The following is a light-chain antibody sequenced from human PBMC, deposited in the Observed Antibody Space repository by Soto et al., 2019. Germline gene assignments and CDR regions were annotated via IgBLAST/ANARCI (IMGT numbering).Light chain of an antibody. CDR2: GAS. CDR1: QSVSSN. V-gene: IGKV3-15*01. CDR3: HQYDNWPPWT. Sequence: EIVMTQSPATLSVSPGESATLSCRASQSVSSNLAWYQQKPGQAPRLLIYGASTRATGIPARFSGSGSGTEFTLTISSLQSEDFAVYYCHQYDNWPPWTVGQGTQVEIK. J-gene: IGKJ1*01.